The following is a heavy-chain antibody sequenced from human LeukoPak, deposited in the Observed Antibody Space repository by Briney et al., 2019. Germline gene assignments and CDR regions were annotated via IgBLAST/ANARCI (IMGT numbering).Heavy chain of an antibody. CDR2: ISWNSAYI. CDR3: AKGVRITMIRGAFDI. V-gene: IGHV3-9*01. CDR1: GFSFSIYW. D-gene: IGHD3-10*01. Sequence: GGSLRLSCAASGFSFSIYWMNWVRQAPGKGLEWVSGISWNSAYIGYADSVKGRFTISRDNAKNSLYLQMNSLRAEDTALYYCAKGVRITMIRGAFDIWGQGTLVTVSS. J-gene: IGHJ3*02.